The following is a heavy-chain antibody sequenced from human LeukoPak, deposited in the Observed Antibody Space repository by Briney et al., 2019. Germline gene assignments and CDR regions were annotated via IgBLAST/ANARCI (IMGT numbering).Heavy chain of an antibody. CDR2: ISSSSSYI. Sequence: PGGSLRLSCAASGFTFSSYSMNWVRQAPGKGLEWVSSISSSSSYIYYADSVKGRFTISRDNSKNTLYLQMNSLRAEDTAVYYCAKDSTLSLDYYYYYMDVWGKGTTVTVSS. D-gene: IGHD3-3*02. CDR3: AKDSTLSLDYYYYYMDV. J-gene: IGHJ6*03. CDR1: GFTFSSYS. V-gene: IGHV3-21*04.